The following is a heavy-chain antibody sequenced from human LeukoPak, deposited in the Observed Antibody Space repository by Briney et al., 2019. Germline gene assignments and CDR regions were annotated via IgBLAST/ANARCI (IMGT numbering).Heavy chain of an antibody. D-gene: IGHD2-2*01. Sequence: ASVKVSCKSSGYTFTSYYIHWVRQAPGQGLEWMGWISAYNGNTNYAQKLQGRVTMTTDTSTSTAYMELRSLRSDDTAVYYCARQPSTTSWRWFDPWGQGTLVTVSS. CDR2: ISAYNGNT. V-gene: IGHV1-18*04. CDR1: GYTFTSYY. CDR3: ARQPSTTSWRWFDP. J-gene: IGHJ5*02.